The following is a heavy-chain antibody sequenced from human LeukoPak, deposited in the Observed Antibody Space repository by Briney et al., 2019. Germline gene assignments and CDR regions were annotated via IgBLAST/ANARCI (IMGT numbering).Heavy chain of an antibody. Sequence: PSQTLSLTCTVSGGSISSGDYYWRWIRQPPGKGLEWIVNLYYSGSTYYNPALKSRVTISVDTSKNQFSLKLSSVTAADTAVYYCAGLYNWNPPVYWGQGTLVTVSS. J-gene: IGHJ4*02. CDR3: AGLYNWNPPVY. V-gene: IGHV4-30-4*08. CDR1: GGSISSGDYY. D-gene: IGHD1-20*01. CDR2: LYYSGST.